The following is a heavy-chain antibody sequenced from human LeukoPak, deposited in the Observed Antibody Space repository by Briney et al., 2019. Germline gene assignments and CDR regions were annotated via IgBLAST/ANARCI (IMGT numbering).Heavy chain of an antibody. Sequence: ASVKVSFKASGYSFASCGICWVRQAPARGLEWLGWISAYNGRTKYEQILQQRGTMTRDTSRNTTYLELRSLRPDDTAIYYCARDYRAGGNAVPDYWGQGTLVTVS. CDR1: GYSFASCG. J-gene: IGHJ4*02. CDR2: ISAYNGRT. V-gene: IGHV1-18*01. D-gene: IGHD4-23*01. CDR3: ARDYRAGGNAVPDY.